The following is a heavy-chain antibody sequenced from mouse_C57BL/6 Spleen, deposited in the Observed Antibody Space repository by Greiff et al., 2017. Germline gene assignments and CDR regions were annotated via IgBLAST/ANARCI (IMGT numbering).Heavy chain of an antibody. Sequence: VQLQQPGAELVMPGASVKLSCKASGYTFTSYWMHWVKQRPGQGLEWIGEIDPSDSYTNYNQKFKGKSTLTVDKSSSTAYMQLSSLTSEDSAVYYCARTGTTVVGYLDYWGQGTTLTVSS. CDR1: GYTFTSYW. D-gene: IGHD1-1*01. CDR2: IDPSDSYT. V-gene: IGHV1-69*01. CDR3: ARTGTTVVGYLDY. J-gene: IGHJ2*01.